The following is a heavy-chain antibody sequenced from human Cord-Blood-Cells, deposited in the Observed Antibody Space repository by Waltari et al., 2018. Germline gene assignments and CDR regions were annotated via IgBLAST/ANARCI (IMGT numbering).Heavy chain of an antibody. CDR2: INPNSGGT. V-gene: IGHV1-2*02. J-gene: IGHJ4*02. CDR1: GYTFTGSY. Sequence: QVQLVQSGAEVKTPGASVKVSCQASGYTFTGSYMHWVRQAPGQVLDWLGWINPNSGGTNYAQKFQGRVTMTRDTSISTAYMELSRLRSDDTAVYYCARAPDGYWGQGTLVTVSS. CDR3: ARAPDGY.